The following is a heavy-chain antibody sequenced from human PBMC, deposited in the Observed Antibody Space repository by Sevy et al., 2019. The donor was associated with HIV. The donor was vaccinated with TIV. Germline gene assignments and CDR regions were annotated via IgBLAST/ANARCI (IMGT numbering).Heavy chain of an antibody. J-gene: IGHJ6*02. V-gene: IGHV3-11*01. Sequence: GGSLRLSCAASGFTFSDYYMSWIRQAPGKGLEWASYISSSGSTIYYADSVKGRFTISRDNAKNSLYLQMNSLRAEDTAVYYCARDPDSGSYYYYYGMDVWGQGTTVTVSS. CDR3: ARDPDSGSYYYYYGMDV. D-gene: IGHD1-26*01. CDR2: ISSSGSTI. CDR1: GFTFSDYY.